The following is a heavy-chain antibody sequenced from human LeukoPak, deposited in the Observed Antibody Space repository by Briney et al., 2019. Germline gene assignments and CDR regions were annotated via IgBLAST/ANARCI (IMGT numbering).Heavy chain of an antibody. CDR1: GGSFSSSSYC. D-gene: IGHD5-18*01. Sequence: SETLSLTCTVSGGSFSSSSYCWGWIRQPPGKGLEWIGSIYYSGSTYYNPSLKSRVTISVDTSKNQFSLKLSSVTAADTAVYYCARVGGYSYGYNFDYWGQGTLVTVSS. J-gene: IGHJ4*02. V-gene: IGHV4-39*07. CDR2: IYYSGST. CDR3: ARVGGYSYGYNFDY.